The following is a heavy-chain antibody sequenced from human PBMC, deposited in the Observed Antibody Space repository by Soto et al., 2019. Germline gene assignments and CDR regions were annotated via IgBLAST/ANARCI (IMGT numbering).Heavy chain of an antibody. V-gene: IGHV4-31*03. CDR3: AREARISAGVYYYYGMDV. CDR2: IYYSGST. J-gene: IGHJ6*02. Sequence: QVQLQESGPGLVKPSQTLSLTCTVSGGSISSGGYYWSWIRQHPGKGLEWIGYIYYSGSTYYNPCLKSRVTISVETSKNQFALKLSSVTAADTAVYYCAREARISAGVYYYYGMDVWGQGTTVTVSS. D-gene: IGHD3-10*01. CDR1: GGSISSGGYY.